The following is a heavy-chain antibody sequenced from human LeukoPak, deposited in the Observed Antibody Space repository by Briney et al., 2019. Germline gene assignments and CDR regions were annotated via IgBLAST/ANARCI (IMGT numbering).Heavy chain of an antibody. D-gene: IGHD5-12*01. CDR2: ISVSGGGT. V-gene: IGHV3-23*01. CDR3: AIYSGYGTNAFDI. Sequence: GGSLRLSCVASGFTFRSYPMSWVRQAPGRGLEWVSGISVSGGGTYYADSVKGRFTISRDNSKNTLYLQMHSLRAEDTAVYYCAIYSGYGTNAFDIRGQGTMVTVSS. J-gene: IGHJ3*02. CDR1: GFTFRSYP.